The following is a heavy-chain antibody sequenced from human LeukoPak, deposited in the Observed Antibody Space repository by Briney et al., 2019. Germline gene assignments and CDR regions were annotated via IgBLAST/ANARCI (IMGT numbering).Heavy chain of an antibody. Sequence: GGSLRLSCAPSGFTFRSFSKNWVRQAPGKGLEWVSYISGSSSTIYYAASVKGRFTISRDNAKNSLYLQMNSLRDEDTAVYYCARSLLLGNSVDYWGQGTLVSVSS. D-gene: IGHD2-21*01. CDR1: GFTFRSFS. CDR2: ISGSSSTI. V-gene: IGHV3-48*02. CDR3: ARSLLLGNSVDY. J-gene: IGHJ4*02.